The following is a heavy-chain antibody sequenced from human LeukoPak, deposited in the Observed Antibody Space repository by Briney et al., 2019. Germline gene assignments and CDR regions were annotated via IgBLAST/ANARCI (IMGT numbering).Heavy chain of an antibody. V-gene: IGHV3-7*01. J-gene: IGHJ4*02. CDR2: IKQDGSEK. Sequence: GGSLRLSCAASGFTFSSYWMSWVRQAPGKGLEWVANIKQDGSEKYYVDSVKGRSTISRDNARNSLYLQMNSLRAEDMAVYYCARDQFRGYGGNIDYWGQGTLVTVSS. CDR1: GFTFSSYW. CDR3: ARDQFRGYGGNIDY. D-gene: IGHD4-23*01.